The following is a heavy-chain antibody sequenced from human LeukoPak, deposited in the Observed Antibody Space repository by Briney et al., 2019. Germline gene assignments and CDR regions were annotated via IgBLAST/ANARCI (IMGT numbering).Heavy chain of an antibody. D-gene: IGHD3-3*01. V-gene: IGHV4-39*07. CDR2: IYYSGST. CDR3: AITIFGVVTYGVDY. CDR1: GGSISSSSYY. Sequence: SETLSLTCTVSGGSISSSSYYWGWIRQPPGKGLEWIGSIYYSGSTYYNPSLKSRVTISVDTSKTQFSLKLSSVTAADTAVYYCAITIFGVVTYGVDYWGQGTLVTVSS. J-gene: IGHJ4*02.